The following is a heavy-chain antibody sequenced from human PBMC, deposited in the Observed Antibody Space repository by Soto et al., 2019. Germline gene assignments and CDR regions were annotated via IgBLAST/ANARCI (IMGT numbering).Heavy chain of an antibody. J-gene: IGHJ5*02. D-gene: IGHD4-17*01. Sequence: QVQLVQSGAEVKKPGSSVTVSCKATGGTFSTYTTNWVRQAPGQGLEWMGRIIPSLGVASYAPRFLGRVRLTADKSTNTAFMELARLESEDTAIYYCAREGPHDYGDVTNWFDPWGQGTLVTVSS. CDR1: GGTFSTYT. V-gene: IGHV1-69*08. CDR2: IIPSLGVA. CDR3: AREGPHDYGDVTNWFDP.